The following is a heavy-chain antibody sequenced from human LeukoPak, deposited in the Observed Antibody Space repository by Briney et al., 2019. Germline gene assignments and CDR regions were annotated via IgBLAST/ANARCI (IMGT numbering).Heavy chain of an antibody. CDR3: ARDAGLELQGDYFDY. D-gene: IGHD1-7*01. Sequence: SQTLSLTCTVAGGSISSGYYYWSWIRQPPGKGLDWFGYIYYSGSTYYNPSLKSRVTISVDTSENQFSLKLSSVTAADTAVYYCARDAGLELQGDYFDYWGQGTLVTVSS. CDR1: GGSISSGYYY. V-gene: IGHV4-30-4*08. J-gene: IGHJ4*02. CDR2: IYYSGST.